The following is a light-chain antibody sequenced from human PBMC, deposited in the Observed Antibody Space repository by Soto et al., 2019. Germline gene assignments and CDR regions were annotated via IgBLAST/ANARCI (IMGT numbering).Light chain of an antibody. J-gene: IGKJ1*01. Sequence: EIVLTQSPGTLSLSPGERATLSCRASQSVSSSYLAWYQQKPGQAPRLFIYAASSRPNGVPDRFSGSGSGTDFTLTISRLEPEDFAVYYCQQYGSSPWTFGQGTKVDIK. CDR2: AAS. CDR1: QSVSSSY. V-gene: IGKV3-20*01. CDR3: QQYGSSPWT.